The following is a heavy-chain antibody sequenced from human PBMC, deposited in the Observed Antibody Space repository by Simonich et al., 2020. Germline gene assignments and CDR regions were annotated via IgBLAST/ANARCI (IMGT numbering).Heavy chain of an antibody. D-gene: IGHD1-1*01. J-gene: IGHJ4*02. V-gene: IGHV3-53*01. CDR2: ICGGGST. CDR1: GLNVSSNY. CDR3: ARWTATGYNFDY. Sequence: EVQLVESGGGLIQPGGSLRLSCAASGLNVSSNYMSWVRQAQGEGTEWVSVICGGGSTYYADSVKGRFTISRDNSKNTLYLQINSLRAEDTAVYYCARWTATGYNFDYWGQGTLVTVSS.